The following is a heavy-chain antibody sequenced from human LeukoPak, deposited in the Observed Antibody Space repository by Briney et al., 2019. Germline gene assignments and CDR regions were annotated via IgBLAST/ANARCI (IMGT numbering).Heavy chain of an antibody. V-gene: IGHV7-4-1*02. Sequence: GASVKVSCKASGYTFTSYAMNWVRQAPGQGLEWMGWINTNTGNPTYAQGFTGRFVFSLDTSVSTAYLQISSLKAEDTAVYYCASSRDGYKWAGIFDYWGQGTLVTVSS. CDR1: GYTFTSYA. J-gene: IGHJ4*02. CDR2: INTNTGNP. CDR3: ASSRDGYKWAGIFDY. D-gene: IGHD5-24*01.